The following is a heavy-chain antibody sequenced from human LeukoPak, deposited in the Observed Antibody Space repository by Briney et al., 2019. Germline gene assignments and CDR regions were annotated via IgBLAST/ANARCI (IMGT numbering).Heavy chain of an antibody. CDR3: AGGTSGHDYFSPCFDP. CDR2: AYYRSKWYD. D-gene: IGHD5-12*01. Sequence: SQTLSLTCAISGDSVSRNSTTWSWIRQSPSRGLEWLGRAYYRSKWYDDYAVTVKSRITINPDTSKHQFPLHLSSVTPEDTAVYYCAGGTSGHDYFSPCFDPWGQGTLVTVSS. V-gene: IGHV6-1*01. J-gene: IGHJ5*02. CDR1: GDSVSRNSTT.